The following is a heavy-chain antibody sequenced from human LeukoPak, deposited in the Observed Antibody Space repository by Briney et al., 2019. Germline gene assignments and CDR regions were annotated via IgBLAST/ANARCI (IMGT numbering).Heavy chain of an antibody. J-gene: IGHJ4*02. D-gene: IGHD2-2*01. V-gene: IGHV4-38-2*02. Sequence: PSETLSLTCTVSGYSISSGYYWGWIRQPPGKGLEWIGSIYHSGSTYYNPSLKSRVTMSVDTSKNQFSLKLSSVTAADTAVYYCARDCSSTSCQGAFDYWGQGTLVTVSS. CDR3: ARDCSSTSCQGAFDY. CDR2: IYHSGST. CDR1: GYSISSGYY.